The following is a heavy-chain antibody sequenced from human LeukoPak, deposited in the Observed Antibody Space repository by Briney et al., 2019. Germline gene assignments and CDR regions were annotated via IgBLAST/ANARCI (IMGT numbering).Heavy chain of an antibody. CDR2: IYYSGST. J-gene: IGHJ4*02. Sequence: SETLSLTCTVSGGSISSYYWSWIRQPPGKGLEWIGCIYYSGSTNYNPSLKSRVTISVDTSKNQFSLKLSSVTAADTAVYYCARHRYCTSTSCTFYFDSWGQGRLVTVSS. CDR3: ARHRYCTSTSCTFYFDS. CDR1: GGSISSYY. D-gene: IGHD2-2*01. V-gene: IGHV4-59*08.